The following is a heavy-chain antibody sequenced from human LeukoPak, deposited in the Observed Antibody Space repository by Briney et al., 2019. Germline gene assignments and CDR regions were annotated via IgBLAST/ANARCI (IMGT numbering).Heavy chain of an antibody. D-gene: IGHD3-10*01. CDR2: IYYSGST. CDR1: GGSISSYY. V-gene: IGHV4-59*01. Sequence: PSETLSLTCTVSGGSISSYYWSWLRQPPGKGREWIGYIYYSGSTNYNASLKSRVTISVDASKNQFSLKLSSVTAADTAVYYCARGARITMIRGVINWFDPWGQGTLVTVSS. CDR3: ARGARITMIRGVINWFDP. J-gene: IGHJ5*02.